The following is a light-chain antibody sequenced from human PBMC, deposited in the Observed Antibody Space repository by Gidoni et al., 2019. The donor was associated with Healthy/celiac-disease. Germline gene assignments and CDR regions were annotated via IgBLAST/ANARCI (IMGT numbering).Light chain of an antibody. V-gene: IGKV4-1*01. CDR2: WAS. CDR1: QSVLYSSNNKNY. Sequence: GSLGERATINCKSSQSVLYSSNNKNYLAWYQQKPGQPPKLLIYWASTRESGVPDRFSGSGSGTDFTLTISSLQAEDVAVYYCQSQTFGQGTKVEIK. J-gene: IGKJ1*01. CDR3: QSQT.